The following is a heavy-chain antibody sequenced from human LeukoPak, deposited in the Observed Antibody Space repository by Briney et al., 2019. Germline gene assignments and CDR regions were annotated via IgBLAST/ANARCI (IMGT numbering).Heavy chain of an antibody. CDR2: ISGSGGST. CDR1: GFTFSSYA. V-gene: IGHV3-23*01. D-gene: IGHD3-16*01. Sequence: PGGSLRLSCAASGFTFSSYAMSWVRQAPGKGLEWVSAISGSGGSTYYADSVKGRFTISRDNSKNTLYLQMNSLRAEDTAVYYCAKILMITFGGVKSSFVYWGQGTLVTVSS. CDR3: AKILMITFGGVKSSFVY. J-gene: IGHJ4*02.